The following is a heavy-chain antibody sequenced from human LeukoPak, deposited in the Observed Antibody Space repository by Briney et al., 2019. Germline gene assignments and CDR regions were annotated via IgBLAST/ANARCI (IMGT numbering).Heavy chain of an antibody. D-gene: IGHD3-22*01. CDR1: GGSFSGYY. Sequence: SETLSLTCAVYGGSFSGYYWSWIRQPPGKGLEWIGEINHSGSTNYNPSPKSRVTISVDTSKNQFSLKLSSVTAADTAVYYCARGRKYYDSSGYYNRDAFDIWGQGTMVTVSS. V-gene: IGHV4-34*01. J-gene: IGHJ3*02. CDR2: INHSGST. CDR3: ARGRKYYDSSGYYNRDAFDI.